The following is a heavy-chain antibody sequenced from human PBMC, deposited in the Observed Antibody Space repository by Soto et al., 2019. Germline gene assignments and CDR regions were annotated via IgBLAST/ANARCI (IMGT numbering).Heavy chain of an antibody. CDR3: ARATGTLRSRNCDY. V-gene: IGHV4-31*03. CDR2: IYHTGST. Sequence: QVQLQESGPKLVKPSQTLSLTCYVSGGSISTVGHYWTWIRQPPGKGLEWIGSIYHTGSTYYSKSLRSRLTMSVDTSRSQFSLRLSSVTAADTAVYYCARATGTLRSRNCDYWGPGSLVTVAS. CDR1: GGSISTVGHY. J-gene: IGHJ4*02. D-gene: IGHD1-1*01.